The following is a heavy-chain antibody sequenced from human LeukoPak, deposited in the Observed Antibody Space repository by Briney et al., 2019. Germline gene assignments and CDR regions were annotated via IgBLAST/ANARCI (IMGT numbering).Heavy chain of an antibody. Sequence: SETLSLTCTVSGGSISSYYWSWIRQPPGKGLEWIGYIYYSGSTNYNPSLKSRVTISVDTSKNQFSLKLSSVTAADTAVYYCASSGTEGSFDYWGQGTLVTVSS. V-gene: IGHV4-59*01. CDR2: IYYSGST. J-gene: IGHJ4*02. CDR3: ASSGTEGSFDY. CDR1: GGSISSYY. D-gene: IGHD1-1*01.